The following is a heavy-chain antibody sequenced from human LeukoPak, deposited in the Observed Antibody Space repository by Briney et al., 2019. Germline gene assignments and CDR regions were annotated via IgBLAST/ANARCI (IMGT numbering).Heavy chain of an antibody. J-gene: IGHJ3*02. V-gene: IGHV4-30-4*01. CDR2: IYYSGST. D-gene: IGHD3-3*01. CDR1: GGSISSGDYY. Sequence: SQTLSLTCTVSGGSISSGDYYWSWIRQPPGKGLEWIGYIYYSGSTYYNPSLKSRVTISVDTSKNQFSLKLSSVTAADTAVYYCARDSLSYDFWSGHPPLGVGVGEDDAFDIWGQGTMVTVSS. CDR3: ARDSLSYDFWSGHPPLGVGVGEDDAFDI.